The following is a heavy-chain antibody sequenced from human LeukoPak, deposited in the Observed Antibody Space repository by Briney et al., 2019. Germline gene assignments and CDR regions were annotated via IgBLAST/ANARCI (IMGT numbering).Heavy chain of an antibody. D-gene: IGHD3-10*01. CDR2: ISYDGSNK. CDR1: GFTFSSYA. CDR3: ARDTLGPYYYGSGSYP. J-gene: IGHJ4*02. Sequence: GRSLRLSCAASGFTFSSYAMHWVRQAPGKGLEWVAVISYDGSNKYYADSVKGRFTISRDNAKNSLYLQMNSLRAEDTAVYYCARDTLGPYYYGSGSYPWGQGTLVTVPS. V-gene: IGHV3-30*04.